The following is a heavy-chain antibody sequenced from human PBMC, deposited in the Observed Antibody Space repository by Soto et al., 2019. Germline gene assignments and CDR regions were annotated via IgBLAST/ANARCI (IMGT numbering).Heavy chain of an antibody. CDR2: MTPSGSSS. CDR3: ELSGNYFAFDL. Sequence: QVHLVESGGDLVKPGGSLRLSCAASGFTFSDHYMSWIRQAPGKGLEWISYMTPSGSSSSYADSVKGRFTISRDNAKNSLYLQMNSLRGDDTAVYARELSGNYFAFDLWGQGTMVTVSS. CDR1: GFTFSDHY. J-gene: IGHJ3*01. D-gene: IGHD1-26*01. V-gene: IGHV3-11*01.